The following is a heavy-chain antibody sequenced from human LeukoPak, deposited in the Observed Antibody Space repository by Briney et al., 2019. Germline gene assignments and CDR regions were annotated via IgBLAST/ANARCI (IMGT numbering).Heavy chain of an antibody. J-gene: IGHJ4*02. D-gene: IGHD5-18*01. CDR2: IIPIFGTA. CDR1: GGTFSSYA. V-gene: IGHV1-69*13. Sequence: GASVKVSCKAPGGTFSSYAISWVRQAPGQGLEWMGGIIPIFGTANYAQKFQGRVTITADESTSTAYMELSSLRSEDTAVYYCARGDTAMVLHAWGQGTLVTVSS. CDR3: ARGDTAMVLHA.